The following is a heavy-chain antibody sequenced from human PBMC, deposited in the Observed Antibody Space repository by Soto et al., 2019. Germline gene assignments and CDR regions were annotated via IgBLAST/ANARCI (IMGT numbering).Heavy chain of an antibody. J-gene: IGHJ4*02. CDR3: ARDYLSSKLSLSYFDF. D-gene: IGHD2-2*01. CDR1: GYSFISHY. CDR2: INPSGGSA. V-gene: IGHV1-46*01. Sequence: QVQLVQSGAEVTRPGASVKVSCKASGYSFISHYIHWVRQAPGQGLEWMGFINPSGGSATLAPKFQGRVTMTRDTTTSTVYMELTILRSKDAAVYYCARDYLSSKLSLSYFDFWGQGTLVTVSS.